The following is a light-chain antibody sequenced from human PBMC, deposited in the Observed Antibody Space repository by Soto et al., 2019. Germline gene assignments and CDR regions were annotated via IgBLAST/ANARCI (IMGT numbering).Light chain of an antibody. CDR1: QGIGSW. Sequence: DIQMTQSPSSVSASVGDRVTITCRASQGIGSWLAWYQQKPGKAPNLLIYAASSLQSGVPSRFSGSRSGTDFTLTIGSLQPEDFAAYYCQQANSFPWTFGQGTKVDIK. CDR2: AAS. J-gene: IGKJ1*01. V-gene: IGKV1-12*01. CDR3: QQANSFPWT.